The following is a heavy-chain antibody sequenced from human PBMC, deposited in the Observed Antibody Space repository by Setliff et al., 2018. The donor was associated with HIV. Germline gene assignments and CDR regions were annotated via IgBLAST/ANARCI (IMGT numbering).Heavy chain of an antibody. D-gene: IGHD3-22*01. J-gene: IGHJ6*03. Sequence: SETLSLTCAVSGYSISSGYYWGWIRQPPGKGLEWIGSIYHSGSTYYNPSLKSRVTISVDTSKSQFSLRLNSVTATDTALYYCARGFSGDYLFTGYLDVWGKGTTVTVSS. V-gene: IGHV4-38-2*01. CDR3: ARGFSGDYLFTGYLDV. CDR2: IYHSGST. CDR1: GYSISSGYY.